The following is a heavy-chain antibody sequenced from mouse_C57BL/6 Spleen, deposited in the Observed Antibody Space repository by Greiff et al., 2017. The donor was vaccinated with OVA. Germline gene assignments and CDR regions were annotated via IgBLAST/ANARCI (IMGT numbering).Heavy chain of an antibody. CDR3: ARGEYYYGSSYPYYFDY. Sequence: QVQLQQSGPELVKPGASVKISCKASGYSFTSYYIHWVKQRPGQGLEWIGWIYPGSGNTKYNEKFKGKATLTADTSSSTAYMQLSSLTSEDSAVYYCARGEYYYGSSYPYYFDYWGQGTTLTVSS. D-gene: IGHD1-1*01. V-gene: IGHV1-66*01. CDR2: IYPGSGNT. J-gene: IGHJ2*01. CDR1: GYSFTSYY.